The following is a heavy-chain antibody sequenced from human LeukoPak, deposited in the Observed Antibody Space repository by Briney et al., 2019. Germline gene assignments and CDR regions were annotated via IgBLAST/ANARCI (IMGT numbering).Heavy chain of an antibody. CDR1: GGSISSYY. D-gene: IGHD5-12*01. Sequence: PSETLSLTCTVSGGSISSYYWNWIRQPAGKGLEWIGHIYNSGNTNYNPSLKGRGTISVDRSRNMFSLKLSPVTAADTAMYYCARDYIVETGVVAFDIWGQGTMVTVSS. V-gene: IGHV4-4*07. CDR2: IYNSGNT. J-gene: IGHJ3*02. CDR3: ARDYIVETGVVAFDI.